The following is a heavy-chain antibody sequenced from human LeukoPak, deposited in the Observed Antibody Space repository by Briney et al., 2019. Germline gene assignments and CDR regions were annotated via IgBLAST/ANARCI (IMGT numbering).Heavy chain of an antibody. CDR2: IYSSVST. J-gene: IGHJ4*02. D-gene: IGHD1-26*01. CDR3: AYSGSYGHLGY. CDR1: GGSISSNAYY. V-gene: IGHV4-39*01. Sequence: PSETLSLTCTVSGGSISSNAYYWAWIRQPPGKGLEWIGSIYSSVSTYYNPSLKSRVTISVDTSKNQFSLRLSSVTAADTALYYCAYSGSYGHLGYWGQGIPVTASS.